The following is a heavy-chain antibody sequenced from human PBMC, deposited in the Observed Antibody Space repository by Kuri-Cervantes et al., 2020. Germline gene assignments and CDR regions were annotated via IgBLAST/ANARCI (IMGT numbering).Heavy chain of an antibody. D-gene: IGHD5-24*01. CDR1: GYTLTELS. CDR2: FDPEDGET. Sequence: ASVKVSCKVSGYTLTELSMHWVRQAPGKGLEWMGGFDPEDGETIYAQKFQGRVTMTTDTSTSTAHMELRSLRSDDTALYYCARDCRPSRAPSNDAYDIWGQGTMVTVSS. CDR3: ARDCRPSRAPSNDAYDI. J-gene: IGHJ3*02. V-gene: IGHV1-24*01.